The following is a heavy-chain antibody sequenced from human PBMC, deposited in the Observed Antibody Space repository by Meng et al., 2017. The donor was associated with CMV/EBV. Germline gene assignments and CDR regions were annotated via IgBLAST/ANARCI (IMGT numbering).Heavy chain of an antibody. Sequence: GESLKISCKGSGYSFTSYWIGWVRQMPGKGLEWMGIIYPGDSDTRYSPSFQGQVTISADKSISTAYLQWSSLKASDTATYYCARHRPLNCSSTSCYKALDYWGQGTLVTVSS. V-gene: IGHV5-51*01. CDR2: IYPGDSDT. CDR1: GYSFTSYW. J-gene: IGHJ4*02. D-gene: IGHD2-2*02. CDR3: ARHRPLNCSSTSCYKALDY.